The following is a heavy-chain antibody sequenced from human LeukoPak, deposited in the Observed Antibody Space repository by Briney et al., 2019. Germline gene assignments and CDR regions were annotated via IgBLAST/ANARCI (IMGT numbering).Heavy chain of an antibody. CDR2: ISSSGSTI. J-gene: IGHJ6*03. V-gene: IGHV3-11*01. CDR3: ARDWLSKDIVVVPAAPYYMDV. CDR1: GFTFSDYY. Sequence: PGGSLRLSCAASGFTFSDYYMSWIRQAPGKGLEGVSYISSSGSTIYYADSVKGRFTISRDNAKNSLYLQMNSLRAEDTAVYYCARDWLSKDIVVVPAAPYYMDVWGKGTTVTVSS. D-gene: IGHD2-2*01.